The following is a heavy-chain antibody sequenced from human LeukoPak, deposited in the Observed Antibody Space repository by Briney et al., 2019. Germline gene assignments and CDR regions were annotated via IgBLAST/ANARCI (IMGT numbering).Heavy chain of an antibody. CDR1: GFSFSDYT. V-gene: IGHV3-21*01. D-gene: IGHD5-18*01. J-gene: IGHJ4*02. Sequence: GGSLRLSCAGSGFSFSDYTMNWVRQAPGKGLEWVSSISSSSSYIYYADSVKGRFTTSRDNAKNSLYLQMNSLRAEDTAVYYCARGYGRADYWGQGTLVSVSS. CDR3: ARGYGRADY. CDR2: ISSSSSYI.